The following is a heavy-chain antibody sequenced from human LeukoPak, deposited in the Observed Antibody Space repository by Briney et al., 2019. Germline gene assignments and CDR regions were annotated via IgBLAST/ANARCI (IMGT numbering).Heavy chain of an antibody. CDR3: AKDLYDSSGYYYRYFDL. CDR1: GFTFSSYG. Sequence: PGGSLRLSCAASGFTFSSYGMHWVRQAPGKGLEWVAVISYDGSNKYYADSVKGRFTISRDNSKNTLYLQMNSLRAEDTAVYYCAKDLYDSSGYYYRYFDLWGRGTLVTVS. CDR2: ISYDGSNK. V-gene: IGHV3-30*18. D-gene: IGHD3-22*01. J-gene: IGHJ2*01.